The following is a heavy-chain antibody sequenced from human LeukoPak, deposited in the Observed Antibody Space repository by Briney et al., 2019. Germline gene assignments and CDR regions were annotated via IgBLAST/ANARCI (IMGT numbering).Heavy chain of an antibody. V-gene: IGHV3-23*01. CDR1: GFTISSSD. CDR2: IRHSDSNT. D-gene: IGHD1-1*01. J-gene: IGHJ6*03. CDR3: ANRGNPTVGHHYLDV. Sequence: GGSLRLSCAASGFTISSSDMSWVRQAPGSGLEWVSSIRHSDSNTYHADSVMGRFTISRNNSKKTLYLQMNSLSAEDTAVYYWANRGNPTVGHHYLDVWGKGTTVSVSS.